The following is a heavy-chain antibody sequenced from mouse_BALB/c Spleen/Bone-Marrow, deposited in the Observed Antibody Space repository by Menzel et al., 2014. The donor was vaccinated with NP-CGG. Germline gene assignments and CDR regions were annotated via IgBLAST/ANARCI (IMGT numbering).Heavy chain of an antibody. Sequence: EVQLQQSGPELLKPGASVKISCKTSGYTFTDYTLHWVKQSHGKSLEWIGDVNPNIGGTNYNQKFKGKATLTLDKSSSLTYMKLGSLTSEDSAVYYYARWRTADWGEGTLVTVSA. CDR1: GYTFTDYT. CDR2: VNPNIGGT. J-gene: IGHJ3*01. V-gene: IGHV1-18*01. CDR3: ARWRTAD.